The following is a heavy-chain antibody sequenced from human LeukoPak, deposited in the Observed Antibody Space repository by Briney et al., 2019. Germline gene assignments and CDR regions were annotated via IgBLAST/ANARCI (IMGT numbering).Heavy chain of an antibody. CDR2: IKAKTDGGTA. CDR3: STGGGTNDF. D-gene: IGHD1-1*01. V-gene: IGHV3-15*01. Sequence: GGSLRLSCVVSGFSFNNAWVGWVRQAPGKGLEWVGRIKAKTDGGTADYAAPVKDRFTISRDDSKNTVFLQMDSLKIEDTAVYFCSTGGGTNDFWGQGALVTVSS. CDR1: GFSFNNAW. J-gene: IGHJ4*02.